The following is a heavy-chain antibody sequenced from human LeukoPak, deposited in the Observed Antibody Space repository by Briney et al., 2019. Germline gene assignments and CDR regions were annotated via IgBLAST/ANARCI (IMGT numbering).Heavy chain of an antibody. D-gene: IGHD1-26*01. CDR1: VLTCSTHD. V-gene: IGHV3-23*01. CDR2: ISGNGVST. J-gene: IGHJ4*02. CDR3: AKDERPSGSYGYFDY. Sequence: SGGSLRLSCTVSVLTCSTHDMNCVRQAPGKGLEWVSSISGNGVSTYYADPVKGRFTLSRENSKNTLYLYMNSLRAEDTAIYYCAKDERPSGSYGYFDYWGQGALITVSS.